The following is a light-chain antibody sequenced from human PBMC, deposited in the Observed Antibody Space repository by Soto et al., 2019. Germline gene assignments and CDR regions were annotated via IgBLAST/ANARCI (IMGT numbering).Light chain of an antibody. J-gene: IGKJ5*01. CDR2: WAS. Sequence: DIVMTQSPDSLAVSPGERATLNCKSSQSVLYTSNNKNYLAWYRQKPGQPPKLLIYWASTRESGVPDRFSGSGSGTDFTLTISSLQAEDVAVYYCQQYYSTPITFGQGTRLEIK. CDR3: QQYYSTPIT. V-gene: IGKV4-1*01. CDR1: QSVLYTSNNKNY.